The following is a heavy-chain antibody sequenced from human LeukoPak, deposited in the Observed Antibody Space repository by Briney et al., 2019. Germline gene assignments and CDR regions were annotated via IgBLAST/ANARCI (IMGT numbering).Heavy chain of an antibody. CDR1: GFIFSSYG. Sequence: PGGSLRLSCAASGFIFSSYGMHWVRQAPGKGLEWVAFIVCDGSSKYSADSVRGRFTISRDNSKNTLYLQMNSPRAEDTAVYYCAKGRSGRYYSYFDYWGQGTLVTVST. J-gene: IGHJ4*02. V-gene: IGHV3-30*02. D-gene: IGHD1-26*01. CDR3: AKGRSGRYYSYFDY. CDR2: IVCDGSSK.